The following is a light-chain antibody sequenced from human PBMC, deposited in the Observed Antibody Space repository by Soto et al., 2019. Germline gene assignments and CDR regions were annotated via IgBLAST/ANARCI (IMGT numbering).Light chain of an antibody. J-gene: IGLJ1*01. CDR2: DVV. Sequence: QSALTQPRSVSGSPGQSVTISCTGTSSDVGGYNYVSWYQQHPGKAPKLIIYDVVKRPSGVPDHFSGSKSGYTASLTISGLQAEDEADYYCCSYAGNYLYVFGTGTKVTVL. CDR1: SSDVGGYNY. V-gene: IGLV2-11*01. CDR3: CSYAGNYLYV.